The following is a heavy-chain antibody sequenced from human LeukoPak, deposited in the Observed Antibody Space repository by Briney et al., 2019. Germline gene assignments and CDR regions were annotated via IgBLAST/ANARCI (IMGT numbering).Heavy chain of an antibody. J-gene: IGHJ4*02. CDR3: ATGAYCDH. CDR1: GFTFSNYA. Sequence: LPGGSLRLSCAASGFTFSNYAMSWVRQAPGKGLEWVSTIGDTGDSTYYADSVKGRFIISRDNSESTLFLQMNGLRAEDTAIYFCATGAYCDHWGQGTLVTVSS. V-gene: IGHV3-23*01. CDR2: IGDTGDST.